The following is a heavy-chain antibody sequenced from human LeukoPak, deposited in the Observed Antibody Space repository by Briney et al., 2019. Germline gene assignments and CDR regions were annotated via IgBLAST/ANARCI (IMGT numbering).Heavy chain of an antibody. CDR2: INNSGNTI. J-gene: IGHJ4*02. Sequence: GGSLRLSCIVSGFTFSSYEMNWVRQAPGKGLEWVSYINNSGNTIYYADSVKGRFTISRDNAKNSLHLQMNSLRVDDTAVYYCARDDTVTRVPSDYWGQGTLVTVSS. CDR3: ARDDTVTRVPSDY. V-gene: IGHV3-48*03. D-gene: IGHD4-17*01. CDR1: GFTFSSYE.